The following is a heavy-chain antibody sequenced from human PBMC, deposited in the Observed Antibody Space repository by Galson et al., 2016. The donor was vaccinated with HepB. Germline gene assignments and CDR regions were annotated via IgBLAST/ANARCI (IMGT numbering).Heavy chain of an antibody. CDR2: IKQDGGEK. CDR3: AREGVGGFDY. J-gene: IGHJ4*02. Sequence: SLRLSCAASGFTFRSYWMSWIRQAPGKGLEWVANIKQDGGEKDYVASVKGRFTISRDNAKNSVYLQMNSLRAEDTAVYYCAREGVGGFDYWGRGTLVTVSS. V-gene: IGHV3-7*01. D-gene: IGHD1-26*01. CDR1: GFTFRSYW.